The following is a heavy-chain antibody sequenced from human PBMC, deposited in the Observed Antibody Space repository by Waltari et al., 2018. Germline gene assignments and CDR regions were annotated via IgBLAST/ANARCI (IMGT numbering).Heavy chain of an antibody. Sequence: QVQLVESGGGVVQPGRSLRLSCAASGFTFRSSDMHWVRQAPGKGLEWVAIISYDGSSKYYADSVKGRFTISRDNSKNTLYLQMNSLRTVDTAVYYCAKVWYNWNYYGMDVWGQGTTVTVSS. V-gene: IGHV3-30*18. CDR1: GFTFRSSD. J-gene: IGHJ6*02. D-gene: IGHD1-20*01. CDR2: ISYDGSSK. CDR3: AKVWYNWNYYGMDV.